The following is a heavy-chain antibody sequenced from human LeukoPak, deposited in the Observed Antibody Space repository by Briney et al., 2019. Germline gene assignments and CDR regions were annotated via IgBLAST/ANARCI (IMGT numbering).Heavy chain of an antibody. D-gene: IGHD3-22*01. CDR3: ARDYTKNYYDSSGCWAY. Sequence: ASVKVSCKASGYTFTSYGISWVRQAPGQGLEWMGWISAYNGNTNYAQKLQGRVTMTTDTSTSTAYMELRSLRSDDTAVYYCARDYTKNYYDSSGCWAYWGQGTLVTVSS. V-gene: IGHV1-18*01. CDR1: GYTFTSYG. CDR2: ISAYNGNT. J-gene: IGHJ4*02.